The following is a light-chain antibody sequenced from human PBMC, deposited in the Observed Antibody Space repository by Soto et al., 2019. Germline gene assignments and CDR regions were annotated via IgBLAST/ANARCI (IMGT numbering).Light chain of an antibody. Sequence: EIVLTQSPATLSLSPGERATLSCGASQTVGSTYLAWYQQKPGLAPRLLIYDASSRATGIPDRFSGSGSGTDFTLTISRPAPEDFAVYYCQHYASSPWTFGQGTKEEIK. CDR1: QTVGSTY. V-gene: IGKV3D-20*01. J-gene: IGKJ1*01. CDR3: QHYASSPWT. CDR2: DAS.